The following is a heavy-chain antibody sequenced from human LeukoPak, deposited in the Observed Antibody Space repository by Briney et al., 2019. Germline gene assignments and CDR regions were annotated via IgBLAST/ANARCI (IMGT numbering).Heavy chain of an antibody. CDR2: IYSGGST. J-gene: IGHJ2*01. D-gene: IGHD3-22*01. Sequence: PGGSLRLSCAASGFTVSSNYMSWVRQAPGKGLEWVSVIYSGGSTYYADSVKGRFTISRDNSKNTLYLQMNSLRAEDTAVYYCARLVAYYYDSSPARYFDLWGRGTLVTVSS. V-gene: IGHV3-66*04. CDR3: ARLVAYYYDSSPARYFDL. CDR1: GFTVSSNY.